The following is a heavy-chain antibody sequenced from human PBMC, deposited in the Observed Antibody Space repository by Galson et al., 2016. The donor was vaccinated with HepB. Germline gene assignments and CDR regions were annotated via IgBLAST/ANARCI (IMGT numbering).Heavy chain of an antibody. D-gene: IGHD3-3*01. CDR1: GGTFSSYA. V-gene: IGHV1-69*13. CDR2: IIPIFGTA. Sequence: SVKVSCKASGGTFSSYAISWVRQAPGQGLEWMGGIIPIFGTANYAQKFQGRVTITADESTSTAYMELSSLRSEDTAVYYCARDQGGITIETRYYYYYYGMDVWGQGTTVTVSS. J-gene: IGHJ6*02. CDR3: ARDQGGITIETRYYYYYYGMDV.